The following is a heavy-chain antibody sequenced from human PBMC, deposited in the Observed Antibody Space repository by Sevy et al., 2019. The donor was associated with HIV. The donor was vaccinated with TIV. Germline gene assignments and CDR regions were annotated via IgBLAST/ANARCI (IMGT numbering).Heavy chain of an antibody. J-gene: IGHJ4*02. Sequence: GGSLRLSCVASGFTFSDYSMKWVRQAPGKGLEWVSSISSSSTYIYHADSVRGRFTISRDNAKNSLYLQMDSLRAEDTAVHYCARDYGSGEGYWGQGTLVTVSS. V-gene: IGHV3-21*01. D-gene: IGHD3-10*01. CDR2: ISSSSTYI. CDR3: ARDYGSGEGY. CDR1: GFTFSDYS.